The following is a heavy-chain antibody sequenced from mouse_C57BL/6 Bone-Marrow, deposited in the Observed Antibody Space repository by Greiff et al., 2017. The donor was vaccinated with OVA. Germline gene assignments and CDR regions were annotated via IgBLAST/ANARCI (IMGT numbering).Heavy chain of an antibody. CDR3: TRGGYGSRFDY. CDR2: ISSGGDYI. V-gene: IGHV5-9-1*02. D-gene: IGHD1-1*01. Sequence: EVKVVESGEGLVKPGGSLKLSCAASGFTFSSYAMSWVRQTPEKRLEWVAYISSGGDYIYYADTVKGRFTISRDNARNTLYLQMSSLKSEDTAMYYCTRGGYGSRFDYWGQGTTLTVSS. CDR1: GFTFSSYA. J-gene: IGHJ2*01.